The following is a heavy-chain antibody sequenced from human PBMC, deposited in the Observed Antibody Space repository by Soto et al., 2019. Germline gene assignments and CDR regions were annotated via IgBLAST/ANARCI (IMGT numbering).Heavy chain of an antibody. Sequence: QVQLVQSGAEVKKPGSSVKVSCKASGGTFSSYTISWVRQAPGQGLEWMGRIIPILGIANYAQKFKGRVTITADKSTSTAYIELSSLGSEDTAVYYCARDSAARPPLQYYYYMDVWGKGTTVTVSS. CDR2: IIPILGIA. J-gene: IGHJ6*03. D-gene: IGHD6-6*01. CDR1: GGTFSSYT. V-gene: IGHV1-69*08. CDR3: ARDSAARPPLQYYYYMDV.